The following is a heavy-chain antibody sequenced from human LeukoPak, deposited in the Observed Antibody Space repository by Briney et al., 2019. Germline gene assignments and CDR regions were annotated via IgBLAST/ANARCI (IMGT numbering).Heavy chain of an antibody. Sequence: ASVKVSCKASGGTFSSYTISWVRQAPGQGLEWMGRIIPILGIANYAQKFQGRVTITADKSTSTAYMELSSLRSEDTAVYYCARLGWNSYSDYWGQGTLVTVSS. CDR1: GGTFSSYT. D-gene: IGHD1-7*01. CDR3: ARLGWNSYSDY. CDR2: IIPILGIA. J-gene: IGHJ4*02. V-gene: IGHV1-69*02.